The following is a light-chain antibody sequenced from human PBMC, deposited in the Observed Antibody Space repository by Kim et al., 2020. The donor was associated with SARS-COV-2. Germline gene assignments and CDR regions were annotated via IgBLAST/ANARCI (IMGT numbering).Light chain of an antibody. Sequence: QSVLTQPPSASGTPGQRVTISCSGSSSNIGSTTVNWYLQSPGTAPKLLIYSNNQRPSGVPYRFSGSKSGTSASLAISGLQSEDEADYYCAAWDDSVNGPVFGGGTQLTVL. V-gene: IGLV1-44*01. CDR1: SSNIGSTT. CDR2: SNN. J-gene: IGLJ3*02. CDR3: AAWDDSVNGPV.